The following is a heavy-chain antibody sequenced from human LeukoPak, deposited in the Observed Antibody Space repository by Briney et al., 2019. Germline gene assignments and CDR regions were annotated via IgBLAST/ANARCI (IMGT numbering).Heavy chain of an antibody. V-gene: IGHV3-23*01. CDR2: ISGSGAST. J-gene: IGHJ4*02. CDR3: AKDVGKWESLHFFDY. D-gene: IGHD1-26*01. Sequence: GGSLRLSCAASGFTFSSYGMHWVRQAPGKGLEWISGISGSGASTYYADSVKGRFTISRDDSRNTLYLQMNSLRGDDTAVYYCAKDVGKWESLHFFDYWGQGTLVTVSS. CDR1: GFTFSSYG.